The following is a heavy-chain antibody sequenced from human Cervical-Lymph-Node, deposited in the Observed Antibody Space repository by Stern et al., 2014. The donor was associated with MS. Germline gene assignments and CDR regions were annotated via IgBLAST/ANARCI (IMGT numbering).Heavy chain of an antibody. D-gene: IGHD2-2*01. CDR1: GFNFNFFG. CDR3: ARKVGGYQLLRHYGLDA. J-gene: IGHJ6*02. Sequence: EVQLVESGGGLVKPGGSLRLSCAASGFNFNFFGMNWVRQAPGKGLEWVSSISSSSSDTYYADSVKGRFTISRDNAKNSLDLHLDSLRAEDTAVYSCARKVGGYQLLRHYGLDAWGQGTTVTVSS. CDR2: ISSSSSDT. V-gene: IGHV3-21*06.